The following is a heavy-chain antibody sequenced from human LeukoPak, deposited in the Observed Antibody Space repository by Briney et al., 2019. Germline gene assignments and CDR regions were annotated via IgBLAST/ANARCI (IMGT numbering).Heavy chain of an antibody. CDR2: INHSGST. V-gene: IGHV4-34*01. CDR3: ARLSPAVNNRYYDYVWGSYRLYYFDY. J-gene: IGHJ4*02. D-gene: IGHD3-16*02. Sequence: SETLSLTCAVYGGSFSGCYWSWIRQPPGKGLEWIGEINHSGSTNYNPSLKSRVTISVDTSKNQFSLKLSSVTAADTAVYYCARLSPAVNNRYYDYVWGSYRLYYFDYWGQGTLVTVSS. CDR1: GGSFSGCY.